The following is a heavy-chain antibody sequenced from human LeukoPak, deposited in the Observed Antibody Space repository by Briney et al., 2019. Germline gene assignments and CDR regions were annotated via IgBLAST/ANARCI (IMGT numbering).Heavy chain of an antibody. V-gene: IGHV1-2*02. J-gene: IGHJ4*02. Sequence: GASVKVSCKASGYRFSDYYMFWIRQAPGQGLEWVGWINPKTGVTGYAQKFQGRVTVTTDTSISTLYMELHSLTSDDTALYYCARDHISGKDDRNFDYWGQGTLVTVSS. CDR1: GYRFSDYY. CDR3: ARDHISGKDDRNFDY. D-gene: IGHD3-10*01. CDR2: INPKTGVT.